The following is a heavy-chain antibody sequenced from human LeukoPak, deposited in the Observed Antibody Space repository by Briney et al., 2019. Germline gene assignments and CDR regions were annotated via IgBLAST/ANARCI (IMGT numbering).Heavy chain of an antibody. CDR3: ARDDHYNYYYMDV. D-gene: IGHD3-16*01. J-gene: IGHJ6*03. Sequence: GGSLRLSCAASGFIFSNYGMHWVRQAPGKGLEWVAFIRYDGSNKYYADSVKGRFTISRDNSKNTLYLQMNSLRAEDTAVYYCARDDHYNYYYMDVWGKGTTVTVSS. V-gene: IGHV3-30*02. CDR2: IRYDGSNK. CDR1: GFIFSNYG.